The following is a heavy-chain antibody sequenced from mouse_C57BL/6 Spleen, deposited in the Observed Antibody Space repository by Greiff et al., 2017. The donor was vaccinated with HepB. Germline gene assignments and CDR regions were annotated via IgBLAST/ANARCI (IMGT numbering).Heavy chain of an antibody. CDR3: ARRNDDYFDF. Sequence: QVQLQQPGAELVRPGSSVKLSCKASGYTFTSYWMHWVKQRPIQGLEWIGNIDPSDSETHYNQKFKDKATLTVDKSSSTAYMQLSSLTSEASAVYYCARRNDDYFDFWGQGTPSTVSS. D-gene: IGHD2-14*01. V-gene: IGHV1-52*01. CDR1: GYTFTSYW. J-gene: IGHJ1*01. CDR2: IDPSDSET.